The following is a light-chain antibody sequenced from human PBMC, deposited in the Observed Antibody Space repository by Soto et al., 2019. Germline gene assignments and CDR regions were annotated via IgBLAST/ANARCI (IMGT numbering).Light chain of an antibody. J-gene: IGKJ2*01. V-gene: IGKV2-30*01. Sequence: VVMTQSPLSLPVTLGQPASISCRSSQSLVYSDGNTYLSWFQQRPGQSPRRLIYEVSNRDSGVPDRFSGSGSGTDFTLKISRVEAEDVGVYYCMQGTHWPPYTFGQGTKLEIK. CDR2: EVS. CDR1: QSLVYSDGNTY. CDR3: MQGTHWPPYT.